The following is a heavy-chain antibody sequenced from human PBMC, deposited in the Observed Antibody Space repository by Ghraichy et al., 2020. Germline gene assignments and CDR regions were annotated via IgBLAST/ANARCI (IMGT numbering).Heavy chain of an antibody. Sequence: SETLSLTCAVYGGSFSGYYWSWIRQPPGKGLEWIGEINHSGSTNYNPSLKSRVTISVDTSKNQFSLKLSSVTAADTAVYYCARGRIAVAGRYYYYGMDVWGQGTTVTVSS. V-gene: IGHV4-34*01. D-gene: IGHD6-19*01. J-gene: IGHJ6*02. CDR3: ARGRIAVAGRYYYYGMDV. CDR2: INHSGST. CDR1: GGSFSGYY.